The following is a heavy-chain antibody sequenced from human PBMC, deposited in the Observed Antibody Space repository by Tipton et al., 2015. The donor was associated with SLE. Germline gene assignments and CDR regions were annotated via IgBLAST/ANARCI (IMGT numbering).Heavy chain of an antibody. Sequence: SLRLSCAVSGFTFSSYWMHWVRQVPGKGLVWVSRMNIDGSSTTYADSVKGRFTISRDNAKNTLYLEMNSLRVEDTAAYYCARDQRGVVATADYWGQGTLVTVSS. J-gene: IGHJ4*02. D-gene: IGHD5-12*01. CDR1: GFTFSSYW. CDR2: MNIDGSST. V-gene: IGHV3-74*01. CDR3: ARDQRGVVATADY.